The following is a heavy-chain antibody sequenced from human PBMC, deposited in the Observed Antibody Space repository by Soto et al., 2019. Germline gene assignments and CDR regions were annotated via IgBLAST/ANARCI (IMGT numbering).Heavy chain of an antibody. CDR2: INHSGST. Sequence: SETLSLTCAVYGGSFSGYYWSWIRQPPGKGLEWIGEINHSGSTNYNPSLKSRVTISVDTSKNQFSLKLSSVTAADTAVYYCARKRHQLLFSYWWFDPWGQGTLVTVSS. D-gene: IGHD2-2*01. CDR3: ARKRHQLLFSYWWFDP. V-gene: IGHV4-34*01. J-gene: IGHJ5*02. CDR1: GGSFSGYY.